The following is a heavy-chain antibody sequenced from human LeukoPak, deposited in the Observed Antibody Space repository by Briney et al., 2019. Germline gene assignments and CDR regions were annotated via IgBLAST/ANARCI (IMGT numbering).Heavy chain of an antibody. J-gene: IGHJ6*03. V-gene: IGHV3-23*01. CDR1: GITFSTHA. CDR3: AKGGAPTERDGYNYYYYYMEV. D-gene: IGHD5-24*01. CDR2: ISGSGGHT. Sequence: PGGSLRLSCAVSGITFSTHAMSWVRQAPGKGPEWVSLISGSGGHTFYGDSVKGRFTISRDNSKNTFYLQMNSLRAEDTAVYYCAKGGAPTERDGYNYYYYYMEVWGRGTTVTVSS.